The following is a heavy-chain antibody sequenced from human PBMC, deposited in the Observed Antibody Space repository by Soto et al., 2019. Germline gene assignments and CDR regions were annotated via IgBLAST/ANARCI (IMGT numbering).Heavy chain of an antibody. CDR3: ARFYEHPDEGNWFDP. V-gene: IGHV1-18*01. CDR2: ISAYNGNT. J-gene: IGHJ5*02. D-gene: IGHD3-3*01. CDR1: GYTFTSYG. Sequence: QVQLVQSGAEVKKPGASVKVSCKASGYTFTSYGISWVRQAPGQGLEWMGWISAYNGNTNYAQKLQGRVTMTTDTSTSTAYRELRSLRSDDTAVYYCARFYEHPDEGNWFDPWRQGTLVTVSS.